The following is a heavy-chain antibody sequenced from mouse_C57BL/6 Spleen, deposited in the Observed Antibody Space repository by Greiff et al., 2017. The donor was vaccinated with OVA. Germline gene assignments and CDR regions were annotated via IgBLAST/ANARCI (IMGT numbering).Heavy chain of an antibody. CDR1: GYTFTSYD. CDR2: IYPRDGST. Sequence: LVESGPELVKPGASVKLSCKASGYTFTSYDINWVKQRPGQGLEWIGWIYPRDGSTKYNEKFKGKAKLTVDTSSSTAYMELHSLTSEDSAVYFCARQSMITTKGVRDYWGKGTTLAVSS. D-gene: IGHD2-4*01. V-gene: IGHV1-85*01. CDR3: ARQSMITTKGVRDY. J-gene: IGHJ2*01.